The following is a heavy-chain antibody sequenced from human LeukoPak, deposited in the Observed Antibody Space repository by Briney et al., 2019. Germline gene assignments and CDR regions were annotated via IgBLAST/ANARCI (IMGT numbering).Heavy chain of an antibody. V-gene: IGHV3-30*02. CDR2: INYDGSNT. CDR1: GFTFSSYG. J-gene: IGHJ4*02. Sequence: GGSLRLSCAASGFTFSSYGMYWVRRAPGTGLECVAFINYDGSNTYYADSVKGRFTISRDNSKNTLYLQMNSLRAEDTAVYYCARVYSPRYCSSTSCYQSHTSLDYWGQGTLVTVSS. D-gene: IGHD2-2*01. CDR3: ARVYSPRYCSSTSCYQSHTSLDY.